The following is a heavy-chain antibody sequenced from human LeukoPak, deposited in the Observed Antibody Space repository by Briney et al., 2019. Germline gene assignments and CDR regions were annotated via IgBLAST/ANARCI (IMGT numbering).Heavy chain of an antibody. CDR1: GGSISSYY. J-gene: IGHJ4*02. CDR3: ARGIAAAGNFDY. D-gene: IGHD6-13*01. V-gene: IGHV4-59*01. CDR2: IYYSGST. Sequence: PSETLSLTCTVSGGSISSYYWSWIRQPPGKGLEWIGYIYYSGSTNYNPSLKSRVTISVDTSKNLFSLKLSSVTAADTAVYYCARGIAAAGNFDYWGQGTLVTVSS.